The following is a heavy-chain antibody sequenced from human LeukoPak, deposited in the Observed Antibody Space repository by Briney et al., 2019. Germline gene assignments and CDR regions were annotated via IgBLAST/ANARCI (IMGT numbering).Heavy chain of an antibody. CDR3: ASRHCSGGDCYFAGADPFDH. V-gene: IGHV3-53*01. CDR1: GFTFSSTY. D-gene: IGHD2-21*01. CDR2: IYKDGKI. J-gene: IGHJ4*02. Sequence: GGSLRLSCAASGFTFSSTYMSWVRQAPGKGLEWVSVIYKDGKIYYIDSVKGRFTISRDTSKNTLYLQMNSLRVEDTAVYYCASRHCSGGDCYFAGADPFDHWGQGTLVTVSS.